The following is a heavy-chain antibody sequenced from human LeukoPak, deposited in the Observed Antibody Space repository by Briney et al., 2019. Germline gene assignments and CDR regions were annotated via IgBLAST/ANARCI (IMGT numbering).Heavy chain of an antibody. V-gene: IGHV4-34*01. CDR1: AAFFSGYS. CDR3: ARGTAGHCSSASCQHSFEY. D-gene: IGHD2-2*03. CDR2: INHGGSN. Sequence: PSDTLSLSCAADAAFFSGYSYFWSRPPPGKVLEWRGKINHGGSNNYNPSLKSRVTISINTSKNQFSLKMSSVTAADMAVYYCARGTAGHCSSASCQHSFEYWGQGTLVTVSS. J-gene: IGHJ4*02.